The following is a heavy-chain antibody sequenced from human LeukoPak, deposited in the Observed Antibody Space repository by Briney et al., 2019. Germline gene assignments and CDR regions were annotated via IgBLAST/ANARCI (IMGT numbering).Heavy chain of an antibody. J-gene: IGHJ4*02. CDR1: GGSISSYY. D-gene: IGHD3-3*01. V-gene: IGHV4-59*01. Sequence: KPSETLTLTCTVSGGSISSYYWSWIRQPPGKGLEWIGYIYYSGSTNYNPSLKSRVTISVDTSKNQFSLKLSSVTAADTAVYYCAREASGEGIIDYWGQGTLVTVSS. CDR2: IYYSGST. CDR3: AREASGEGIIDY.